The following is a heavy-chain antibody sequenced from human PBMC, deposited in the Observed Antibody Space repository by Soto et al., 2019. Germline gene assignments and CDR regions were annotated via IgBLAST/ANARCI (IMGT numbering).Heavy chain of an antibody. J-gene: IGHJ5*02. D-gene: IGHD1-1*01. CDR1: GYTFSGYW. Sequence: GESLKISCKGSGYTFSGYWIGWVRQMSGKGLEWMGIIYPGDSDARYSPSFQGQVTISADESITTAYLQWDSLKASDTAIYYCVVQQRLPWVNAWGQGTLVTVSS. V-gene: IGHV5-51*01. CDR2: IYPGDSDA. CDR3: VVQQRLPWVNA.